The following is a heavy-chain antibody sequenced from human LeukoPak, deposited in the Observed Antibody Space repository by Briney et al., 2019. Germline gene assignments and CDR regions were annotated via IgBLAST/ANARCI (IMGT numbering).Heavy chain of an antibody. V-gene: IGHV4-61*01. CDR1: GYSISSGYY. CDR3: AREKGYYGSGKNYYYMDV. Sequence: SETLSLTCTVSGYSISSGYYWGWIRPPPGKGLEWIGYIYYSGSTNYNPSLKSRVTISVDTSKNQFSLKLSSVTAADTAVYYCAREKGYYGSGKNYYYMDVWGKGTTVTISS. J-gene: IGHJ6*03. CDR2: IYYSGST. D-gene: IGHD3-10*01.